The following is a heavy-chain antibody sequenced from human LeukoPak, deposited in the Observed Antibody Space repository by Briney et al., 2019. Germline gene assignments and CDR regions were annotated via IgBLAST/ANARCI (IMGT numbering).Heavy chain of an antibody. V-gene: IGHV4-61*09. J-gene: IGHJ6*03. D-gene: IGHD3-10*01. CDR2: ISASGTT. Sequence: SETLSLTCTVSGGSIKNDHHYWSWVRQPAGKGLEWIGHISASGTTRYNPSLESRVTISVDTSKNQVSLKLISVAAADTAVYFCARDQWDYFGSYYFMDVWGKGTTVIISS. CDR1: GGSIKNDHHY. CDR3: ARDQWDYFGSYYFMDV.